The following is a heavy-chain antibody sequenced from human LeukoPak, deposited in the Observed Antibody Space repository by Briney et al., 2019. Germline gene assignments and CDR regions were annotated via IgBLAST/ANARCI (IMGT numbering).Heavy chain of an antibody. J-gene: IGHJ4*02. D-gene: IGHD3-22*01. CDR2: ISSSSSTI. V-gene: IGHV3-48*04. CDR3: ARGPYYYDSTNLDY. Sequence: QSGGSLRLSCAASGLTFSSYSMNWVRQAPGKGLEWVSYISSSSSTIYYADSVKGRFTISRDNAKNSLYLQMNSLRAEDTAVYYCARGPYYYDSTNLDYWGQGTLVTVSS. CDR1: GLTFSSYS.